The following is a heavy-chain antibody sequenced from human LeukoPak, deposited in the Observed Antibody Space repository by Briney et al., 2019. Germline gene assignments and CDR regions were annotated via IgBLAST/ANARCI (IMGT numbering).Heavy chain of an antibody. J-gene: IGHJ4*02. CDR2: IYSGGST. CDR1: GFTVSSNY. CDR3: ARMRHITSGWYDY. V-gene: IGHV3-66*01. Sequence: GGSLRLSCAASGFTVSSNYMSWVRQAPGKGLEWVSVIYSGGSTYYADSVKGRFTISRDNSKNTLYLQMNSLRAEDTAVYYCARMRHITSGWYDYWGQGTLVTVSS. D-gene: IGHD6-19*01.